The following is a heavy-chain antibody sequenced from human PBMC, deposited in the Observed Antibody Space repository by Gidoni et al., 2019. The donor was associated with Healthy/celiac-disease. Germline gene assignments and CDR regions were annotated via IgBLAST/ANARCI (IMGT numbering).Heavy chain of an antibody. Sequence: EVQLVESGGGLVKPGGSLRLSCAASGFTFSSYSMNWVRQAPGKGLEWVSSISSSSSYIYYADSVKGRFTISRDNAKNSLYLQMNSLRAEDTAVYYCAREGGYNNWFDPWGQGTLVTVSS. CDR2: ISSSSSYI. J-gene: IGHJ5*02. V-gene: IGHV3-21*01. D-gene: IGHD3-22*01. CDR3: AREGGYNNWFDP. CDR1: GFTFSSYS.